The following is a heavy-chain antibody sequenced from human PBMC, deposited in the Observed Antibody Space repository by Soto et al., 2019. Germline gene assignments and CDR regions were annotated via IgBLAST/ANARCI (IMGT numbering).Heavy chain of an antibody. J-gene: IGHJ4*02. V-gene: IGHV3-48*01. Sequence: GSLRLSCAASGFTFSSYSMNWVRQAPGKGLEWVSYISSSSSTIYYADSVKGRFTISRDNAKNSLYLQMNSLRAEDTAVYYCARGHSSSWYWGQGTLVTVSS. D-gene: IGHD6-13*01. CDR1: GFTFSSYS. CDR2: ISSSSSTI. CDR3: ARGHSSSWY.